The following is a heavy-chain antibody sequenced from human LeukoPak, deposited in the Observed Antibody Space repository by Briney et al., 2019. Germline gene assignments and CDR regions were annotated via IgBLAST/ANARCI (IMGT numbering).Heavy chain of an antibody. CDR1: GFTFSSYG. J-gene: IGHJ6*02. Sequence: GGSLRLSCAASGFTFSSYGMHWVRQAPGKGLEWVAVITYDGGNKYHADSVKGRFTISRDNSKNTLYLQMNSLRAEDTAVYYCAKVRGRRRSAYGMDVWGQGTTVTVSS. V-gene: IGHV3-30*18. D-gene: IGHD1-26*01. CDR2: ITYDGGNK. CDR3: AKVRGRRRSAYGMDV.